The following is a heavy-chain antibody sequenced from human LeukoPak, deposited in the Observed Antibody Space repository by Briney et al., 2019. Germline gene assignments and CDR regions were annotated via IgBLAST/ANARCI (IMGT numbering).Heavy chain of an antibody. V-gene: IGHV3-7*01. D-gene: IGHD2/OR15-2a*01. CDR2: IKEDGSVK. CDR1: GFTVSSNY. CDR3: ARRNNFDY. J-gene: IGHJ4*02. Sequence: PGGSLRLSCAAPGFTVSSNYMSWVRQAPGKGLEWVANIKEDGSVKSYVGSVKGRFTISRDNAKKSLYLQMSSLRAEDTAVYYCARRNNFDYWGQGTLVTVSS.